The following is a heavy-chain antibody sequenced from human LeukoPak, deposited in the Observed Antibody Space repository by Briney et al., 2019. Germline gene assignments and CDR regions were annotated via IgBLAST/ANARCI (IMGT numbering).Heavy chain of an antibody. CDR3: ARDRNYGDYHLYYYYGMDV. D-gene: IGHD4-17*01. CDR2: IKQDGSEK. CDR1: GFTFSSYW. J-gene: IGHJ6*02. Sequence: GGSLRLSCAASGFTFSSYWMSWVRQAPGKGLKWVANIKQDGSEKYYVDSVKGRFTISRDNAKNSLYLQMNSLRAEDTAVYYCARDRNYGDYHLYYYYGMDVWGQGTTVTVSS. V-gene: IGHV3-7*01.